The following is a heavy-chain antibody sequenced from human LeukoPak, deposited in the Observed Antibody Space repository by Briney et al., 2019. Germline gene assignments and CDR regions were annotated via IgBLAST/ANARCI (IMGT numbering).Heavy chain of an antibody. CDR1: GGSISSYY. J-gene: IGHJ4*02. CDR2: IYYSGST. Sequence: SETLSLTCTVSGGSISSYYWSWVRQPPGKGLEWIGYIYYSGSTNYNPSPKSRVTTSVDTSKHQFSLKLSSVTAADTAVYYCARGDCTNGVCYHPDAYYFDYWGQGTLVTVSS. D-gene: IGHD2-8*01. CDR3: ARGDCTNGVCYHPDAYYFDY. V-gene: IGHV4-59*01.